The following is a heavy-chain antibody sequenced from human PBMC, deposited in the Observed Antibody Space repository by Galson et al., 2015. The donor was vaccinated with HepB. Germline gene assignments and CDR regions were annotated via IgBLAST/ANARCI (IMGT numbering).Heavy chain of an antibody. V-gene: IGHV1-69*13. CDR2: IITIFGTA. Sequence: SVKVSCKASGVTFSSYAISWVRQAPGQGLEWIGGIITIFGTANYAQKFQGRVTITADESTSTAYMELRSLRSDDTAVYYCARAGYGESGSWYFDLWGRGTLVTVSS. D-gene: IGHD4-17*01. J-gene: IGHJ2*01. CDR3: ARAGYGESGSWYFDL. CDR1: GVTFSSYA.